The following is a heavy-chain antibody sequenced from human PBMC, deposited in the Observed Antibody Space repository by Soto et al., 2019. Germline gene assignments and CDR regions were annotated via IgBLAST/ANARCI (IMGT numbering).Heavy chain of an antibody. CDR3: ARGDYVGNFYFYGMDA. CDR2: INPSGGST. D-gene: IGHD4-17*01. J-gene: IGHJ6*02. Sequence: ASVKVSCKASGYTLSSYYIHWVRQAPGQGLEWMGVINPSGGSTSFARKFQGRVAMTRDTSTSTVYMDLSSLRSEDTAMYYCARGDYVGNFYFYGMDARGQGTTVTVSS. V-gene: IGHV1-46*01. CDR1: GYTLSSYY.